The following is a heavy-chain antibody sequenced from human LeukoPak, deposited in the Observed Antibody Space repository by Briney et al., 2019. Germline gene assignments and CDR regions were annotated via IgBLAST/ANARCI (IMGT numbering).Heavy chain of an antibody. CDR1: GYTFTGYY. D-gene: IGHD3-3*01. J-gene: IGHJ3*02. CDR2: INPNSGGT. CDR3: ARDYTAITIFGVVPDAFDI. V-gene: IGHV1-2*02. Sequence: ASVKVSCKASGYTFTGYYMHWVRQAPGQGLEWMGWINPNSGGTKYAQKFQGRVTMTRDTSISTAYMELSRLRSDDTAVYYCARDYTAITIFGVVPDAFDIWRQGTMVTVSS.